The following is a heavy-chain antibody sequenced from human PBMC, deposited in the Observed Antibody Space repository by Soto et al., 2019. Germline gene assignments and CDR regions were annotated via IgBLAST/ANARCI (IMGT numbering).Heavy chain of an antibody. CDR1: GFTFRNYD. Sequence: EVQLVESGGGLVQPGGSLRLSCAASGFTFRNYDMHWVRQVTGKGLEWISGIGTAGDTYYAGSVKGRFTISRENAKNSLYLQMNSLRAGDTAVYYCARDLKYSGSPSHYGMDVWGQGTTVTVSS. D-gene: IGHD6-6*01. J-gene: IGHJ6*02. CDR2: IGTAGDT. CDR3: ARDLKYSGSPSHYGMDV. V-gene: IGHV3-13*01.